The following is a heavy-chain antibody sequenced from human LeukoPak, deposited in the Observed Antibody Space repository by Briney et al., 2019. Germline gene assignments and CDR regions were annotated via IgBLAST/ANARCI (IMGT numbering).Heavy chain of an antibody. CDR3: ARDSQYQLLYXFDY. CDR1: GFTFSSYG. D-gene: IGHD2-2*02. J-gene: IGHJ4*02. CDR2: IWYDGSNK. Sequence: PGGSLRLSCAASGFTFSSYGMHWVRQAPGKGLEWVSVIWYDGSNKYYADSVKSRFTISRDNSKNTLYLQMNSLRAEDTAVYYCARDSQYQLLYXFDYWGQGTLVTVSS. V-gene: IGHV3-33*01.